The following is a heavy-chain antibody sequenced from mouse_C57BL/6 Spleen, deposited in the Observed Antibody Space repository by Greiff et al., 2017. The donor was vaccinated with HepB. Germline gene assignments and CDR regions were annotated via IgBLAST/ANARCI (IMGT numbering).Heavy chain of an antibody. CDR1: GYTFTSYW. Sequence: QVQLQQPGAELVKPGASVKLSCKASGYTFTSYWMHWVKQRPGQGLEWIGMIHPNSGSTNYNEKFKSKATLTVDKSSSTAYMQLSSLTSEDSAVYYCAFYGSSSWYFDVWGTGTTVTVAS. CDR2: IHPNSGST. CDR3: AFYGSSSWYFDV. D-gene: IGHD1-1*01. J-gene: IGHJ1*03. V-gene: IGHV1-64*01.